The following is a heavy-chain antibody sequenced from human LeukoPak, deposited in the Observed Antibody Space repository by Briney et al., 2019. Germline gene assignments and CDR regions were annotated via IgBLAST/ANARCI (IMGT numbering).Heavy chain of an antibody. CDR1: GYTFTGYY. V-gene: IGHV1-2*02. D-gene: IGHD2-2*01. Sequence: ASVKVSYKASGYTFTGYYMHWVRQAPGQGLEWMGWINPNGGGTNYAQKFQGRVTMTRDTSISTAYMELSRLRSDDTAVYYCARGHCSSTSCYGGDYYYYYGMDVWGQGTTVTVSS. CDR3: ARGHCSSTSCYGGDYYYYYGMDV. CDR2: INPNGGGT. J-gene: IGHJ6*02.